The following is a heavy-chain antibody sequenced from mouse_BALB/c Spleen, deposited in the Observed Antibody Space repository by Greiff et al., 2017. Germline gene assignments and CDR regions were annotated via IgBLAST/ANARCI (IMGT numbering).Heavy chain of an antibody. V-gene: IGHV1-12*01. D-gene: IGHD1-1*01. CDR2: IYPGNGDT. CDR3: ARGGSSYDPFAY. CDR1: GYTFTSYN. J-gene: IGHJ3*01. Sequence: LQQPGAELVKPGASVKMSCKASGYTFTSYNMHWVKQTPGQGLEWIGAIYPGNGDTSYNQKFKGKATLTADKSSSTAYMQLSSLTSEDSAVYYCARGGSSYDPFAYWGQGTLVTVSA.